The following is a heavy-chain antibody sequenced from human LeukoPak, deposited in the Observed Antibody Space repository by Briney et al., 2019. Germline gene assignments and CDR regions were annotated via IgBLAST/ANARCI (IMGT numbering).Heavy chain of an antibody. D-gene: IGHD3-10*01. CDR3: ARGGARGLTPY. J-gene: IGHJ1*01. V-gene: IGHV4-34*01. CDR2: INHSGST. Sequence: SETLPLTCAVYGGSFSGYYWSWIRQPPGKGLEWIGEINHSGSTNYNPSLKSRVTISVDTSKNQFSLRLSSVSAADTAMYYCARGGARGLTPYWGQGTLVTVSS. CDR1: GGSFSGYY.